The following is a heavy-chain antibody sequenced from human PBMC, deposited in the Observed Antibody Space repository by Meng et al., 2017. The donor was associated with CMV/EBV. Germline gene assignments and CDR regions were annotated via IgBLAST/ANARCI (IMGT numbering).Heavy chain of an antibody. J-gene: IGHJ4*02. CDR3: ARVQVRGEMATPAGY. Sequence: QVQLVQSGDWVKKPGASVKVSCNASGYTFTGYDMHWVRQAPGQGLEWMGWINPNSGGTNYAQKFQGRVTMTRDTSISTAYMELSRLRSDDTAVYYCARVQVRGEMATPAGYWGQGTLVTVSS. CDR2: INPNSGGT. CDR1: GYTFTGYD. D-gene: IGHD5-24*01. V-gene: IGHV1-2*02.